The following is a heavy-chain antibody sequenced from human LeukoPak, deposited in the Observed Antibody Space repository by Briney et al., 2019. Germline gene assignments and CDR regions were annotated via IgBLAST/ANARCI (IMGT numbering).Heavy chain of an antibody. CDR2: ISAYNGNT. CDR1: GYTFTSYG. J-gene: IGHJ4*02. Sequence: ASVKVSCKASGYTFTSYGISWVRQAPGQGLEWMGWISAYNGNTNYAQKLQGRATMTTDTSTSTAYMELRSLRSDDTAVYYCARVYEYYDYVWGSYRQADYWGQGTLVTVSS. CDR3: ARVYEYYDYVWGSYRQADY. D-gene: IGHD3-16*02. V-gene: IGHV1-18*01.